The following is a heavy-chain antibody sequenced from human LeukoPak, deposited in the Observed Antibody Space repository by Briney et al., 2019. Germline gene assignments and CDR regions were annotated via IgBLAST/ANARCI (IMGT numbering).Heavy chain of an antibody. V-gene: IGHV1-46*01. D-gene: IGHD6-25*01. CDR2: INPSSGTT. J-gene: IGHJ6*02. CDR3: ARGGYSSGWHRYYAMDV. CDR1: GYTFTIYY. Sequence: ASVKVSCKTSGYTFTIYYMHWVRQAPGQGLEWMGIINPSSGTTTYAQRFQDRVTMTRDTSTTTVYMELSSLRSEDTAVYSCARGGYSSGWHRYYAMDVWGRGTTVTVSS.